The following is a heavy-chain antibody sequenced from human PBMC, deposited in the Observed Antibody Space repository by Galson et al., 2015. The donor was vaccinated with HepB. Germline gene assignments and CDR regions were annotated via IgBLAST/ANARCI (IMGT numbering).Heavy chain of an antibody. Sequence: SLRLSCAASGFTFSSYSMNWVRQAPGKGLEWVSSITGDGGRTFIADSVKGRFTISRDNSKNTLYLQISSLRADDTAVYYCAKVGVMASNIPWDLHSWGQGTLVTVSS. D-gene: IGHD3-16*01. CDR3: AKVGVMASNIPWDLHS. CDR2: ITGDGGRT. V-gene: IGHV3-23*01. CDR1: GFTFSSYS. J-gene: IGHJ4*02.